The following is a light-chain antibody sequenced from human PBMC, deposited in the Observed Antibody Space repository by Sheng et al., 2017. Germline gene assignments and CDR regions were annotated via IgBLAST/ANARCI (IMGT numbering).Light chain of an antibody. CDR3: QQSSIIPRT. CDR2: AAS. V-gene: IGKV1-39*01. Sequence: DIQMSQSPSSLSASLGDRLTITCRASQNINRYLSWYQQKAGEAPKLLIYAASSLVSGVPSRFSGSGTGTDFTLTITNLQPEDFGTYYCQQSSIIPRTFGQGTKVEVK. J-gene: IGKJ1*01. CDR1: QNINRY.